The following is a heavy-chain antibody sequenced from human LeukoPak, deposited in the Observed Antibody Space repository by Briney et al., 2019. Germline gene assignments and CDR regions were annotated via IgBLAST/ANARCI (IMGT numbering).Heavy chain of an antibody. CDR2: IYHSGST. V-gene: IGHV4-4*02. Sequence: PSGTLSLTCAVSGGSISSSNWWSWVRQPPGKGLEWIGEIYHSGSTNYNPSLKSRATISVDKSKNQFSLKLSSVTAADTAVYYCARDWCSSTSCYSFDPWGQGTLVTVSS. J-gene: IGHJ5*02. D-gene: IGHD2-2*01. CDR1: GGSISSSNW. CDR3: ARDWCSSTSCYSFDP.